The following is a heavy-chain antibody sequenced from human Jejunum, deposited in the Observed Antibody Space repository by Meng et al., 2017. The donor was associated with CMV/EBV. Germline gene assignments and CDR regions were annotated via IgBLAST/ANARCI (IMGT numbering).Heavy chain of an antibody. CDR2: ISGYNANT. CDR3: ARASGPAAKYGMDV. J-gene: IGHJ6*02. V-gene: IGHV1-18*01. Sequence: GYPFSSYGISWVRQAPGQGLEWMGWISGYNANTAYAQSFQGRVTMSTDTSTSTVYMDLRSLRSNDTAVYYCARASGPAAKYGMDVWGQGTTVTVSS. CDR1: GYPFSSYG.